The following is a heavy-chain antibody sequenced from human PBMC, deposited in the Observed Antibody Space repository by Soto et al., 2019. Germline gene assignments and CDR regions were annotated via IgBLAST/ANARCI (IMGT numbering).Heavy chain of an antibody. V-gene: IGHV1-18*01. CDR1: GYTFTNYG. CDR2: ISANNGNT. Sequence: QVQLVQYGAEVKKPGSSVKVSCKASGYTFTNYGISWVRQAPGQGLEWMGWISANNGNTNYEQKLQGRVTMTTDTSTRRAYMELRSPRSDDKAVYYCARDRGSYALDYWGQGTLVTVS. CDR3: ARDRGSYALDY. D-gene: IGHD1-26*01. J-gene: IGHJ4*02.